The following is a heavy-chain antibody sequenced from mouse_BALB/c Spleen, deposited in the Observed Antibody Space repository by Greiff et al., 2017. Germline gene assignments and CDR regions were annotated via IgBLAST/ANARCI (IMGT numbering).Heavy chain of an antibody. CDR2: IWAGGST. CDR3: ARVLYDGYYVGY. V-gene: IGHV2-9*02. CDR1: GFSLTSYG. Sequence: VMLVESGPGLVAPSQSLSITCTVSGFSLTSYGVHWVRQPPGKGLEWLGVIWAGGSTNYNSALMSRLSISKDNSKSQVFLKMNSLQTDDTAMYYCARVLYDGYYVGYWGQGTTLTVSS. J-gene: IGHJ2*01. D-gene: IGHD2-3*01.